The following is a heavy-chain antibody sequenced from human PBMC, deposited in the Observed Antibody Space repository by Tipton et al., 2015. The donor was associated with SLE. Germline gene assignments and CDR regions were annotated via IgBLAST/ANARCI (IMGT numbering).Heavy chain of an antibody. D-gene: IGHD3-10*01. CDR2: IYYSGST. CDR1: GGSINDDSYY. V-gene: IGHV4-39*07. Sequence: TLSLTCTVSGGSINDDSYYWGWIRQPPGKGLEWIGSIYYSGSTYYNPSFKSRVTISVDPTKNQFSLKVTSVTAADTAVYYCARGDPTYGSGSYYFDYWGQGTLVTVSS. CDR3: ARGDPTYGSGSYYFDY. J-gene: IGHJ4*02.